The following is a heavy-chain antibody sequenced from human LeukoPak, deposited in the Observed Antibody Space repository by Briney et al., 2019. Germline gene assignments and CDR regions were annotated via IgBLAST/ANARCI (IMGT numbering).Heavy chain of an antibody. V-gene: IGHV4-4*09. D-gene: IGHD3-10*01. CDR2: IHSTGST. CDR3: ARLGPYYYGSGTIYHAFDI. CDR1: GGSIIGHY. J-gene: IGHJ3*02. Sequence: SETLPLTCTVSGGSIIGHYWSWVRQFPGKGLEFIAYIHSTGSTNYNPSLQSRVTISVDTSKNQFSLRLNSVTAADTAGYYCARLGPYYYGSGTIYHAFDIWGQGTKVYVSS.